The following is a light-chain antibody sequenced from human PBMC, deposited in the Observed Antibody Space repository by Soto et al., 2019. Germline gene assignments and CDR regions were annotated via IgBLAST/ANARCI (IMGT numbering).Light chain of an antibody. CDR2: GTY. CDR1: QNVGSN. V-gene: IGKV3-15*01. Sequence: EIVMTQSPVTLSVSPGERAALSCRASQNVGSNFAWYQQRPGQAPRVLIYGTYTRATGVPARFSDSGSGTDVTLTISNLQSEDFAVYYCQQYTTYPYTFGQGTRLEIK. CDR3: QQYTTYPYT. J-gene: IGKJ2*01.